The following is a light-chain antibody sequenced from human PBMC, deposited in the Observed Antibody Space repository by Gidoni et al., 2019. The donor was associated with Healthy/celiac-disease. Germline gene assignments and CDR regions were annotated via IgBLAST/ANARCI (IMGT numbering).Light chain of an antibody. J-gene: IGKJ5*01. CDR3: QQYNNWPPPIT. CDR2: GAS. V-gene: IGKV3-15*01. CDR1: QSVSSN. Sequence: EILMPHSPATLSVSPGERATLSCRASQSVSSNLAWYQQKPGQAPRLLIYGASTRATGIPARFSGSGSGTEFTLTISSLQSEDFAVYYCQQYNNWPPPITFGQWTRLEIK.